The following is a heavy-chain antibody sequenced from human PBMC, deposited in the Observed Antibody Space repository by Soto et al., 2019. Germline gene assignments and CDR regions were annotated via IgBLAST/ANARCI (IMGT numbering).Heavy chain of an antibody. Sequence: EVQLLESGGGLVQPGGSLRLSCAASGFTFSSYDMSWVRQAPGKGLEWVSAISGSGGSTYYADSVKGRFTISRDNSKNTLYLQMNSLRAEDTAVYYCAKSGSGWYHAFDIWGQGTMVTVSS. CDR1: GFTFSSYD. V-gene: IGHV3-23*01. J-gene: IGHJ3*02. CDR3: AKSGSGWYHAFDI. D-gene: IGHD6-19*01. CDR2: ISGSGGST.